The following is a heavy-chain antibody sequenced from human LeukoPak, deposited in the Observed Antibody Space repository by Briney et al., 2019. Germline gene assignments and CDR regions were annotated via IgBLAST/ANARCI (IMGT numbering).Heavy chain of an antibody. CDR3: ASWAPGGYAWFDP. J-gene: IGHJ5*02. Sequence: PSETLSLTCTVSGGSISSYYWSWIRQPPGKGLEWIGYIYYSGRTNYNPSLKSRVTISVDTSKNQFSLKLSSVTAADTAVYYCASWAPGGYAWFDPWGQGTLVTVSS. V-gene: IGHV4-59*08. D-gene: IGHD2-15*01. CDR2: IYYSGRT. CDR1: GGSISSYY.